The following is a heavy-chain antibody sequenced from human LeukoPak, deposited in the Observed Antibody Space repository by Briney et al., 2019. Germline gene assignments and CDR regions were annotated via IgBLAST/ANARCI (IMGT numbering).Heavy chain of an antibody. CDR1: GGSISSGSYY. CDR3: ARQRWGIRGVLDY. J-gene: IGHJ4*02. D-gene: IGHD3-10*01. V-gene: IGHV4-61*09. CDR2: IYTSGST. Sequence: SETLSLTCTVSGGSISSGSYYWSWIRQPAGKGLEWIGHIYTSGSTNYNPSLKSRVTISIDTSKNQFSLNLSSVTAADTAVYYCARQRWGIRGVLDYWGQGTLVTVSS.